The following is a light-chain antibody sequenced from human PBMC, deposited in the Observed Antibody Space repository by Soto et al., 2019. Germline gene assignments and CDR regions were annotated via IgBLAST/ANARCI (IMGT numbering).Light chain of an antibody. Sequence: QSVLTQPPSASGTPGQRVTISCSGSSSNIGSNYVYWYQQLPGTAPKLLIYRNNQPPSGFPDRFSGSKSGTSASLAISGLRSEYEADYYCAAWDDSLSGVVFGGGTKVTVL. CDR2: RNN. V-gene: IGLV1-47*01. CDR1: SSNIGSNY. J-gene: IGLJ2*01. CDR3: AAWDDSLSGVV.